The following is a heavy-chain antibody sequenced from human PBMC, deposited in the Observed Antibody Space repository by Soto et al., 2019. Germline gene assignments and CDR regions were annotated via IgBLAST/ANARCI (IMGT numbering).Heavy chain of an antibody. J-gene: IGHJ4*02. CDR3: ARDCYYGSGSYNYFDY. CDR2: INAGNGNT. V-gene: IGHV1-3*01. Sequence: ASVKVSCKASGYIFTKYTMHWVRQAPGQRPEWMGWINAGNGNTKYSQKFQGRVTITRDTSASTAHMELSSLTSEDTAVYYCARDCYYGSGSYNYFDYWGQGALVTAPQ. CDR1: GYIFTKYT. D-gene: IGHD3-10*01.